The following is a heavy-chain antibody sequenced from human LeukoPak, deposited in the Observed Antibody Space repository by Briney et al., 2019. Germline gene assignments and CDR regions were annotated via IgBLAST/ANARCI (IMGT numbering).Heavy chain of an antibody. V-gene: IGHV3-30-3*01. CDR2: ISYDGSNK. Sequence: GGSLRLSCAASGFTFSSYPMYWVRQAPGKGLECVAVISYDGSNKYYADSVKGRFTISRDNSKNTLYLQMNSLRAEDTAVYYCAKDSVPYSSSWKFDYWGQGTLVTVSS. CDR1: GFTFSSYP. CDR3: AKDSVPYSSSWKFDY. D-gene: IGHD6-13*01. J-gene: IGHJ4*02.